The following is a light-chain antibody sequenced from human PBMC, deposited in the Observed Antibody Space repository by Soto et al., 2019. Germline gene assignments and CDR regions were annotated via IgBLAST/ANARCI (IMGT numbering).Light chain of an antibody. V-gene: IGKV3-15*01. CDR1: RSVSNN. CDR3: QQYFTSPIT. J-gene: IGKJ5*01. CDR2: GAS. Sequence: EIGMTHSPGTLSVSPWEIATLSCRASRSVSNNLAWYQQKPGQAPRLLIFGASTRVTGIPARFSAWGSGTDFTLTISRVDPADFAFYYCQQYFTSPITFGQGTRLEIK.